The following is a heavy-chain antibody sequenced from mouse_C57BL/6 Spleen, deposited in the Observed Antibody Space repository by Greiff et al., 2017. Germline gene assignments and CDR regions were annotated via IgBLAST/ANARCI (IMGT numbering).Heavy chain of an antibody. D-gene: IGHD2-1*01. J-gene: IGHJ3*01. CDR1: GFTFSSYG. CDR2: ISRGGSYT. Sequence: VKLVESGGDLVKPGGSLKLSCAASGFTFSSYGMSWVSQTPDQGLEWVGTISRGGSYTYYPDSVKGRVTITRDNAKNTLYLQVSSLKSEDTAMYYCARRVIYPFAYWGQGTLVTVSA. V-gene: IGHV5-6*02. CDR3: ARRVIYPFAY.